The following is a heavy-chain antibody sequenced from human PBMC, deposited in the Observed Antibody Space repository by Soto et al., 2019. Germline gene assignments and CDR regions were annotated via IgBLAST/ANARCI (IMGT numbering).Heavy chain of an antibody. CDR3: ARRSTVAGLYFDY. D-gene: IGHD6-19*01. CDR1: SGSISSSNW. Sequence: SETLSLTCAVSSGSISSSNWWSWVRQPPGKGLEWIGEIYHSGSTNYNPSLKSRVTISVDKSKNQFSLKLSSVTAADTAVYYCARRSTVAGLYFDYWGQGTLVTVSS. CDR2: IYHSGST. V-gene: IGHV4-4*02. J-gene: IGHJ4*02.